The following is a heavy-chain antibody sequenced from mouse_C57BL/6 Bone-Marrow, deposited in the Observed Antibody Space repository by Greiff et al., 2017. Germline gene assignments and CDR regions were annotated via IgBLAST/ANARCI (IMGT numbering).Heavy chain of an antibody. CDR2: IYPGSGST. Sequence: QVQLQQPGAELVKPGASVKMSCKASGYTFTSYWITWVKQRPGQGLEWIGDIYPGSGSTNYNEKFKSKATLTVDTSSSTAYMQLRSLTSEDSAVYYCARSDLGFYAMDYWCQGTSVTVSS. CDR1: GYTFTSYW. CDR3: ARSDLGFYAMDY. V-gene: IGHV1-55*01. J-gene: IGHJ4*01.